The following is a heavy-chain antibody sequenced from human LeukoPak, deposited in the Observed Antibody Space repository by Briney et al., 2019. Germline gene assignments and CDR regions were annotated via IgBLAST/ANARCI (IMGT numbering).Heavy chain of an antibody. D-gene: IGHD6-13*01. CDR2: ISDSGGDT. V-gene: IGHV3-23*01. J-gene: IGHJ4*02. Sequence: GGSLRLSCAASGFTFSNYGMNWVRQAPGKGLEWVASISDSGGDTYYADSVKGRFTVSRDNSKNTLYLQISNVRADDTAVYYCAKRVPYSSPAAYFDYWGQGTLLTVSS. CDR3: AKRVPYSSPAAYFDY. CDR1: GFTFSNYG.